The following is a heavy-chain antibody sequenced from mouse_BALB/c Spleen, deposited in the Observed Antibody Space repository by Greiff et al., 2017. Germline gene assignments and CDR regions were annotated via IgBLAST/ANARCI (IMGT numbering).Heavy chain of an antibody. Sequence: EVQLVESGGGLVQPGGSRKLSCAASGFTFSSFGMHWVRQAPEKGLEWVAYISSGSSTIYYADTVKGRFTISRDNPKNTLFLQMTSLRSEDTAMYYCAREYEGAMDYWGQGTSVTVSS. CDR1: GFTFSSFG. V-gene: IGHV5-17*02. CDR3: AREYEGAMDY. CDR2: ISSGSSTI. D-gene: IGHD2-10*02. J-gene: IGHJ4*01.